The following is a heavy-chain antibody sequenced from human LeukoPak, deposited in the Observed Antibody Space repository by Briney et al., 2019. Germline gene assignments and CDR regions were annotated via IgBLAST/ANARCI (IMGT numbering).Heavy chain of an antibody. Sequence: ASVKVSCKVSGYTLTELSMHWVRQAPGKGLEWMGGFDPEDGETIYAQKFQGRVTMTEDTSTDTAYMELSSLRSDDTAVYYCARDKFEIVGATLFDYWGQGTLVTVSS. D-gene: IGHD1-26*01. V-gene: IGHV1-24*01. J-gene: IGHJ4*02. CDR1: GYTLTELS. CDR2: FDPEDGET. CDR3: ARDKFEIVGATLFDY.